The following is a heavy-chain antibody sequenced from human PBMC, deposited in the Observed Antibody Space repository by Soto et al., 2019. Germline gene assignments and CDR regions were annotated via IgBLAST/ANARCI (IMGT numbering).Heavy chain of an antibody. V-gene: IGHV1-2*02. CDR1: GYTFTGYY. D-gene: IGHD2-8*01. CDR2: INPNSGGT. J-gene: IGHJ4*02. CDR3: ASSANHPVLFDY. Sequence: ASVKFSCKASGYTFTGYYMHWVRQAPGQGLEWMGWINPNSGGTNYAQKFQGRVTMTRDTSISTAYMELSRLRSYDTAVYYCASSANHPVLFDYWGQGTLVTVSS.